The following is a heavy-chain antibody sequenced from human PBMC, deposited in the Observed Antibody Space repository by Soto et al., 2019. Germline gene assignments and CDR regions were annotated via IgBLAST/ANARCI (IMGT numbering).Heavy chain of an antibody. J-gene: IGHJ4*02. CDR3: ANGCGGTCYSRIHY. CDR1: GFTFSSYA. CDR2: ISDSGGST. Sequence: EVQLLESGGGLVQPGGSLRLSCAASGFTFSSYAMSWVGQAPGKGLEWVSGISDSGGSTYYADSVKGRSTISRDNSKNKLYLQMNSLRAEDTAVYYCANGCGGTCYSRIHYWGQGTLVTVSS. V-gene: IGHV3-23*01. D-gene: IGHD2-15*01.